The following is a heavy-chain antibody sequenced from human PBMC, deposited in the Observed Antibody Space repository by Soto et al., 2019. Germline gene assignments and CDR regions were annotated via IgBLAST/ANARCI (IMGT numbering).Heavy chain of an antibody. CDR1: GFTFGSYG. Sequence: GGSLRLSWAASGFTFGSYGRHWVRQAPGKVLEWVAVISYDGSNKYYADSVKGRFTISRDNSTNTLYLQMNSLRAEDTAVYYCAKDWLDCSSNRCYHYYGMDVWGQGTTVTVSS. V-gene: IGHV3-30*18. CDR3: AKDWLDCSSNRCYHYYGMDV. J-gene: IGHJ6*02. D-gene: IGHD2-2*01. CDR2: ISYDGSNK.